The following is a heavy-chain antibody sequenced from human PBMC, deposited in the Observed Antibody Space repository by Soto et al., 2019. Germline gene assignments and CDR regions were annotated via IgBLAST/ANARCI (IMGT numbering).Heavy chain of an antibody. D-gene: IGHD2-8*01. CDR3: ARLESCTNGVCYQDY. CDR1: GGTFSSYA. Sequence: GASVKVSCKASGGTFSSYAISWVRQSPGQGLEWMGGIIPIFGTANYAQKFQGRVTITADESTSTAYMELSSLRSEDTAVYYCARLESCTNGVCYQDYWGQGTLVTVSS. V-gene: IGHV1-69*13. CDR2: IIPIFGTA. J-gene: IGHJ4*02.